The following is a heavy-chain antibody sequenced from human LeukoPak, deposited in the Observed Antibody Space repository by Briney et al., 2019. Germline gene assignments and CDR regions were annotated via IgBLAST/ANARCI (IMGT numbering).Heavy chain of an antibody. J-gene: IGHJ4*02. V-gene: IGHV4-59*08. CDR1: GGSISSYY. CDR3: ARYDVWGTYRAFDY. D-gene: IGHD3-16*02. Sequence: SETLSLTCTVSGGSISSYYWSWIRQPPRKGLEWIGYIHYTGSTNYNPSLKSRVTISVDTSKNQFSLKLSSVTAADTAMYYCARYDVWGTYRAFDYWGQGTLVTVSS. CDR2: IHYTGST.